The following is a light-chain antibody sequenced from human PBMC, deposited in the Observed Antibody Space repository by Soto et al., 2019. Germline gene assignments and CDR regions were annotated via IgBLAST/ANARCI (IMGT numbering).Light chain of an antibody. J-gene: IGKJ2*01. Sequence: DIQMTQSPSTLSTSVGDRVTITCRASQSISSWLAWYQQKPGKAPKLLIYKASSLESGVPSRFSGSGSGTEFTLTISSLQPDDFATYYCQQYNSYPYTFGQGTKLEI. CDR2: KAS. CDR1: QSISSW. V-gene: IGKV1-5*03. CDR3: QQYNSYPYT.